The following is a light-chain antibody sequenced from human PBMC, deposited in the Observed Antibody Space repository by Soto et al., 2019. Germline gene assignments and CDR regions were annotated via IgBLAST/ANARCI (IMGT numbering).Light chain of an antibody. CDR1: SSDIGGYDY. CDR3: FSYAGSSTLI. Sequence: QSALTQPRSVSGSPGQSVTISCTGTSSDIGGYDYVSWYQQHPGKVPQLIINDVNKRPSGVPDRFSGFKSGNTASLTISGLQADDEAYYYCFSYAGSSTLIFGGGTKVTVL. CDR2: DVN. J-gene: IGLJ2*01. V-gene: IGLV2-11*01.